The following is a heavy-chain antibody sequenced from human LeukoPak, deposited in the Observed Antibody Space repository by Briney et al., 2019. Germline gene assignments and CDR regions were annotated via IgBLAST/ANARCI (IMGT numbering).Heavy chain of an antibody. CDR1: GFTFSSYA. J-gene: IGHJ4*02. CDR2: ISYDGSNK. CDR3: ARESGAPFGY. V-gene: IGHV3-30*04. Sequence: GGSLRLSCAASGFTFSSYAMHWVRQAPGKGLEWVAVISYDGSNKYYADSVKGRLTISRDNSKNTLYLQMNSLRAEDTAVYYCARESGAPFGYWGQGTLVTVSS. D-gene: IGHD1-26*01.